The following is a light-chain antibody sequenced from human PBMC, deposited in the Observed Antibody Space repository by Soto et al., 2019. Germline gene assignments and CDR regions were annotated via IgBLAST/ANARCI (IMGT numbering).Light chain of an antibody. CDR3: QQYYNWPPWT. V-gene: IGKV3-15*01. CDR2: GAF. J-gene: IGKJ1*01. CDR1: QSVSSN. Sequence: IVMTQSPATLSVSQGERATLSCRASQSVSSNLAWYQQKPGQAPRLLLYGAFTRATGIPARFSGSGSVTEFTLTNSSLQSEDFAVFYCQQYYNWPPWTFGQGTKVEIK.